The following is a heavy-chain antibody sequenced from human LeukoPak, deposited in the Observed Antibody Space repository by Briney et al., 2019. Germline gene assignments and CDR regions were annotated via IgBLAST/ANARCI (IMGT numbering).Heavy chain of an antibody. CDR3: ARITGGWYLGGGAFDY. V-gene: IGHV3-21*01. J-gene: IGHJ4*02. Sequence: NPGGSLRLSRAAPGFTFSSYSMNWVRQAPGKGLEWVSSISSSSRYIYYADSVKGRFTISRDNSKNTLYLQMNSLRAEDTAVYYCARITGGWYLGGGAFDYWGQGTLVTVSS. D-gene: IGHD6-19*01. CDR1: GFTFSSYS. CDR2: ISSSSRYI.